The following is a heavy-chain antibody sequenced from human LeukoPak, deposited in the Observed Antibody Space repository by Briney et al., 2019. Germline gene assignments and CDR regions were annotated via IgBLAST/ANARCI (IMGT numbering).Heavy chain of an antibody. V-gene: IGHV3-7*03. J-gene: IGHJ4*02. D-gene: IGHD5-18*01. Sequence: GGSLRLSCVASGFTFTSYWMSWVRQAPGKGLEWVANIKQDGSEKNYVDSVKGRFTISRDNAKNSMSLQMNSLKTEDTAVYYCTTGVSYGYPYYFDYWGQGTLVTVSS. CDR2: IKQDGSEK. CDR1: GFTFTSYW. CDR3: TTGVSYGYPYYFDY.